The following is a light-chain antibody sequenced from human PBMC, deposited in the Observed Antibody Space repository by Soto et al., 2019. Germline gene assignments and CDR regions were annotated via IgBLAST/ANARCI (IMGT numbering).Light chain of an antibody. CDR1: SGHSSYA. CDR3: HTWSTGIRV. V-gene: IGLV4-69*01. J-gene: IGLJ3*02. Sequence: QLVLTQSPSASASLGASVKLTCTLSSGHSSYAIAWHQQQPEKGPRYLMKLNSDGSHSKGDGIPDRFSGSSSGTERYLTISSLQSEDEADYYCHTWSTGIRVFGGGTKLTVL. CDR2: LNSDGSH.